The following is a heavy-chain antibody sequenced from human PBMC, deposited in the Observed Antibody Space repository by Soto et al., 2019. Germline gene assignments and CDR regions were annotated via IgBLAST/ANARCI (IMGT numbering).Heavy chain of an antibody. CDR3: AKDQEIVVVPAASIFSSSYHLFDY. J-gene: IGHJ4*02. CDR2: ISGSGGST. Sequence: EVQLLESGGGLVQPGGSLRLSCAASGFTFSSYAMSWVRQAPGKGLEWVSAISGSGGSTYYADSVKGRFTISRDNSKNTLYLQMNSLRAEDPAVYYCAKDQEIVVVPAASIFSSSYHLFDYWGQGTLVTVSS. D-gene: IGHD2-2*01. V-gene: IGHV3-23*01. CDR1: GFTFSSYA.